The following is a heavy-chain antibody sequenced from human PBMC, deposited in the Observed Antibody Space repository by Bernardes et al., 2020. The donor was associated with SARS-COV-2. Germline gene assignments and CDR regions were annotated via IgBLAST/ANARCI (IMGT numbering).Heavy chain of an antibody. Sequence: SESLSLTCSGSGGTISSHYLSWIRQSPGKGLEWIGDVYYSGSNKYNPSPKSRVTISVDTSKNQFSLKLTSVTAADTAVYYCAEALSEYSGYDALGDYYYGMDVWGQGTSVTVSS. CDR1: GGTISSHY. V-gene: IGHV4-59*11. D-gene: IGHD5-12*01. CDR3: AEALSEYSGYDALGDYYYGMDV. CDR2: VYYSGSN. J-gene: IGHJ6*02.